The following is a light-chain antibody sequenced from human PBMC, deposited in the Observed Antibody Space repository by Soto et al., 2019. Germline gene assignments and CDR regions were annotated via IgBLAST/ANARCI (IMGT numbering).Light chain of an antibody. J-gene: IGKJ1*01. CDR3: LQHDTYPRT. CDR2: AAS. Sequence: DIQMTQSPSSLSASVGDRATITRRASQGISNWLTWYQQRPGKAPKILIYAASSLQSGAPSRFRGSGSGTEFTLPLTRLQPEDVETYYCLQHDTYPRTFGQGTKVDIK. CDR1: QGISNW. V-gene: IGKV1D-16*01.